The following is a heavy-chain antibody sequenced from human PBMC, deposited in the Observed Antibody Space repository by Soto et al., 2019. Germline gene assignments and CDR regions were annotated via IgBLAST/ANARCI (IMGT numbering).Heavy chain of an antibody. CDR2: IYPGDSDT. CDR3: ARPDSRSSYYYYGMDV. D-gene: IGHD6-6*01. Sequence: GESLKISCKGSGYNFPSYWVAWVRQMPGKGLEWMGTIYPGDSDTRYSPSFQGQVTISADKSINTAYLQWSSLKASDTAIYYCARPDSRSSYYYYGMDVWGQGTTVTVS. CDR1: GYNFPSYW. J-gene: IGHJ6*02. V-gene: IGHV5-51*01.